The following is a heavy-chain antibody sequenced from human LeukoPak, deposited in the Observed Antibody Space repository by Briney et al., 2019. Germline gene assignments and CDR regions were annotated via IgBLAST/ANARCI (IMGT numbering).Heavy chain of an antibody. D-gene: IGHD3-22*01. CDR2: IFYSGST. J-gene: IGHJ3*02. CDR3: AKSNGYGLIDI. Sequence: GSLRLFCAASGFTVSTYYWGWVRQPPGKALEWIGNIFYSGSTYYSPSLKSRVTISLDTSRNQFSLKLNSVTAADTAVYYCAKSNGYGLIDIWGQGTMVTVSS. CDR1: GFTVSTYY. V-gene: IGHV4-59*02.